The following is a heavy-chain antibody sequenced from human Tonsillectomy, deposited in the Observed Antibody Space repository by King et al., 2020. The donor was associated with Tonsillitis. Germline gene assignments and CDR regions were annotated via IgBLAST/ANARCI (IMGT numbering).Heavy chain of an antibody. CDR2: TKKKANYYAN. CDR1: GFIFSDHY. D-gene: IGHD5-12*01. V-gene: IGHV3-72*01. Sequence: VQLVESGGGLVQPAGSLRLSCAVSGFIFSDHYLDWVRQVPGKGRELVGRTKKKANYYANKYAASVKSRLTISRDDSKNSLFLQMNSLKTEDTAVYYCVRYLSGYPNWGQGTLVTVSS. CDR3: VRYLSGYPN. J-gene: IGHJ4*02.